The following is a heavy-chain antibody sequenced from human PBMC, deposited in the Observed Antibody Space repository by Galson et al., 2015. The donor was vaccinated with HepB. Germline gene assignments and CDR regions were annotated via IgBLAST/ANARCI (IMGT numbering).Heavy chain of an antibody. CDR3: TRYPHDYGDYGVSWNYWYFDL. V-gene: IGHV3-49*04. Sequence: SLRLSCAASGFTFGDYAMSWVRQAPGKGLEWVGFIRSKAYGGTTEYAASVKGRFTISRDDSKSIAYLQMNSLKTEDTAVYYCTRYPHDYGDYGVSWNYWYFDLWGRGTLVTVSS. D-gene: IGHD4-17*01. J-gene: IGHJ2*01. CDR2: IRSKAYGGTT. CDR1: GFTFGDYA.